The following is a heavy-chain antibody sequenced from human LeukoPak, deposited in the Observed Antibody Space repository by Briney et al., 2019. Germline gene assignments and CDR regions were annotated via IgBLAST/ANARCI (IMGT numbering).Heavy chain of an antibody. V-gene: IGHV3-33*06. D-gene: IGHD2-15*01. CDR3: AKDPGYCSGGSCYTPFDY. CDR1: GFTFSSYG. Sequence: PGRSLRLSCAASGFTFSSYGMHWVRQAPGKGLEWVAVIWYDGSNKYYADSVKGRFTISRDNSKNTLYLQMNSLRAEDTAVYYCAKDPGYCSGGSCYTPFDYWGQGTLVTVSS. J-gene: IGHJ4*02. CDR2: IWYDGSNK.